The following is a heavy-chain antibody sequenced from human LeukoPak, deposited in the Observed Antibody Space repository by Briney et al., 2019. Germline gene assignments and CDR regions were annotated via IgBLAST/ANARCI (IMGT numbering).Heavy chain of an antibody. CDR3: TRHLKRLTLSHYYFDS. D-gene: IGHD2/OR15-2a*01. V-gene: IGHV4-4*07. CDR2: IYTSGST. J-gene: IGHJ4*02. CDR1: GGSISSYH. Sequence: PSETLSLTCTVSGGSISSYHWSWIRQPAGKGLEWIGRIYTSGSTNYNPSLKSRVTMSVDTSKNQFSLKLSSVTAADTAVYYCTRHLKRLTLSHYYFDSWGQGTLVTVSS.